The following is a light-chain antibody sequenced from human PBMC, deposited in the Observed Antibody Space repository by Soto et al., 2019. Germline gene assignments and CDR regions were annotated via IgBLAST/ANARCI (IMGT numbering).Light chain of an antibody. Sequence: EIXLTQSPGTLSLSPGERATLSCRASQSVSSSYVAWYQQKPGQAPRLLIYGASSRATGIPDRFSGSGSGKYFTLTISRLEPEDFAVYYCQQYGSSHRTFGQGTKVEIK. V-gene: IGKV3-20*01. CDR2: GAS. CDR3: QQYGSSHRT. J-gene: IGKJ1*01. CDR1: QSVSSSY.